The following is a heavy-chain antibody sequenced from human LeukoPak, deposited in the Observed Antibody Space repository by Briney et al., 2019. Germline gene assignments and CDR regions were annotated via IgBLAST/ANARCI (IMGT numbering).Heavy chain of an antibody. CDR3: ASPGRYCSAGSCYSLFNY. D-gene: IGHD2-15*01. CDR2: IIPIFGTA. CDR1: AGTFSSYA. J-gene: IGHJ4*02. V-gene: IGHV1-69*01. Sequence: ASVKVSCKASAGTFSSYAISWVRQAPGQGLEWMGGIIPIFGTANYAQKFQGRVTITADESTSTAYMELSSLRSEDTAVYYCASPGRYCSAGSCYSLFNYWAQGTLVTVSS.